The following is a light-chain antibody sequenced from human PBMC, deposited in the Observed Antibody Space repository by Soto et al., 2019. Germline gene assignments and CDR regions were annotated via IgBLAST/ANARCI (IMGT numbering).Light chain of an antibody. Sequence: DIQMTQSPSTLSASVGDRVTITCRASQNINNWLAWYQQKPGKAPKLLIYRASSLEHGVPSRFSGRGSETHFIFAITSLQPDDFATYYCQQYSSDSTFGQGTKVEIK. J-gene: IGKJ1*01. CDR3: QQYSSDST. CDR2: RAS. CDR1: QNINNW. V-gene: IGKV1-5*03.